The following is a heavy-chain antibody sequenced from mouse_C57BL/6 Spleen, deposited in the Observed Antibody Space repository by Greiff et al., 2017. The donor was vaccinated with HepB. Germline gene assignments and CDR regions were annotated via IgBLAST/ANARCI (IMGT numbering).Heavy chain of an antibody. Sequence: QVQLQQSGPELVKPGASVKLSCKASGYTFTSYDINWVKQRPGQGLEWIGWIYPRDGSTKYNEKFKGKATLTVDTSSSTAYMELHSLTSEDSAVYLCARGHYYGSEYYFDYWGQGTTLTVSS. CDR1: GYTFTSYD. D-gene: IGHD1-1*01. V-gene: IGHV1-85*01. CDR3: ARGHYYGSEYYFDY. CDR2: IYPRDGST. J-gene: IGHJ2*01.